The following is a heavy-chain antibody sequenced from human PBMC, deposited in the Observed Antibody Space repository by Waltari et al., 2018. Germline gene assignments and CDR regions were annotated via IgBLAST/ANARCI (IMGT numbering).Heavy chain of an antibody. D-gene: IGHD4-17*01. CDR2: IYWNDDK. CDR1: GFSLSTSGVG. J-gene: IGHJ2*01. V-gene: IGHV2-5*01. CDR3: AHRNDCGDYEGWYEWYFDL. Sequence: QITLKESGPTLVKPTQTLTLTCTFSGFSLSTSGVGVGWIRQPPGKALEWLALIYWNDDKRYSPSLKSRLTITKDTSKNQVVLTMTNMDPVDTATYYCAHRNDCGDYEGWYEWYFDLWGRGTLVTVSS.